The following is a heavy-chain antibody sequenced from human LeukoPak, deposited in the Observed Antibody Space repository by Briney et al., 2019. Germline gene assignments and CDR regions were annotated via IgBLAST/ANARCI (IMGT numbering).Heavy chain of an antibody. CDR2: INTNTGNR. CDR1: GYTFTSYA. Sequence: AASVKVSCTASGYTFTSYAMNWVRQAPGQGLEWMGWINTNTGNRTYAQGFTGRFVFSLDTSVSTAYLQISSLKAADTAVYYCXXXXXXXXXXXXXXXXXVAALGGTDNWFDPWGQGTLVTVSS. CDR3: XXXXXXXXXXXXXXXXXVAALGGTDNWFDP. V-gene: IGHV7-4-1*02. J-gene: IGHJ5*02. D-gene: IGHD2-15*01.